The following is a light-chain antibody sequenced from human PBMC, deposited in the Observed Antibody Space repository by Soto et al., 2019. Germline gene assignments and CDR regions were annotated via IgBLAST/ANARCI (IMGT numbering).Light chain of an antibody. CDR3: SSFKGTNYFV. CDR2: EVT. J-gene: IGLJ1*01. Sequence: ALTQPPSASGSPGQSVTISCTGTYSDIGAYNYVSWYRLRPGEAPKLIIYEVTKRPSGVPDRTFASKSGNTASLTVSGLQADDEAEYYCSSFKGTNYFVFGSGTKVTVL. V-gene: IGLV2-8*01. CDR1: YSDIGAYNY.